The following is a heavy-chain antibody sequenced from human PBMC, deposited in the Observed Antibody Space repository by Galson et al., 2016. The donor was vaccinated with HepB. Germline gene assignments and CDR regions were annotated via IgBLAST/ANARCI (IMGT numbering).Heavy chain of an antibody. CDR2: ISYSGST. V-gene: IGHV4-30-4*01. CDR1: GGSISSGDYF. D-gene: IGHD6-13*01. J-gene: IGHJ4*02. CDR3: ARERSSSWYHPIYFDY. Sequence: LSLTCTVSGGSISSGDYFWSWIRQPPGKGLEWIGCISYSGSTYYNPSLKSRLTISADTSKNQFSLKLSSVTAADTAGYYCARERSSSWYHPIYFDYWGQGTLVTVSS.